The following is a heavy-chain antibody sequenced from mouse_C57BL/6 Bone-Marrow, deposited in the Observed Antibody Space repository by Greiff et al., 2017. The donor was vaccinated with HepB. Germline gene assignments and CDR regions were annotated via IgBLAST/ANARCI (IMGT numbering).Heavy chain of an antibody. Sequence: EVQLQQSGPELVKPGASVKISCKASGYSFTGYYMHWVKQSSEKSLEWIGEINPSTGGTSYNQKFKGKATLTVDKSSSTAYMQLKSLTSEDSAVYYCATYYYGSGYWGQGTLVTVSA. D-gene: IGHD1-1*01. V-gene: IGHV1-43*01. CDR1: GYSFTGYY. CDR2: INPSTGGT. CDR3: ATYYYGSGY. J-gene: IGHJ3*01.